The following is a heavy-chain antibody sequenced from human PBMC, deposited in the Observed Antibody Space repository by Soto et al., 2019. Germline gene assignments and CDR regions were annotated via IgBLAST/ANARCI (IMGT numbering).Heavy chain of an antibody. CDR1: GFTVSSNY. J-gene: IGHJ1*01. V-gene: IGHV3-53*01. D-gene: IGHD3-22*01. Sequence: EVQLVESGGGLIQPGGSLRLSCAASGFTVSSNYMSWFRQAPGKGLEWVSVIYSGGSTYYADSVKGRFTISRDNSKNTLYLQMNSLRAEDTAVYYCARDRVESGYPEYFQHWGQGTLVTVS. CDR3: ARDRVESGYPEYFQH. CDR2: IYSGGST.